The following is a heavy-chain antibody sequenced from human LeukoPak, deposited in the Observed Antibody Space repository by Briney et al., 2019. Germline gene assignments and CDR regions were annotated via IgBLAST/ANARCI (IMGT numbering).Heavy chain of an antibody. CDR1: GFTFSSYG. V-gene: IGHV3-33*01. J-gene: IGHJ3*02. CDR3: ARAEGKTYGDYLFAFDI. Sequence: PGRSLRLSCAAPGFTFSSYGMHWVRQAPGKGLEWVAVIWYDGSNKYYADSVKGRFTISRDNSKNTLYLQMNSLRAEDTAVYYCARAEGKTYGDYLFAFDIWGQGTMVTVSS. D-gene: IGHD4-17*01. CDR2: IWYDGSNK.